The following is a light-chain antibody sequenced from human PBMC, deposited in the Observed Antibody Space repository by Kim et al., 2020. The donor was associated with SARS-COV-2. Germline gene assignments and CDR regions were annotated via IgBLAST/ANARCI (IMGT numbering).Light chain of an antibody. J-gene: IGKJ3*01. Sequence: EIVLTQSPGTLSLSPGERATLSCRASQSVSSTYLAWYQQKPGQAPRLVIYGASSRATGIPDRFSGSGSGTDFILTISSLEPEDFAVYFCQHYGISPFTFGPGTKVDIK. V-gene: IGKV3-20*01. CDR3: QHYGISPFT. CDR1: QSVSSTY. CDR2: GAS.